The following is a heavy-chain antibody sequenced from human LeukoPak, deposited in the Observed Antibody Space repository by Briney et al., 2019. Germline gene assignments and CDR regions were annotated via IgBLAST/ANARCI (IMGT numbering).Heavy chain of an antibody. D-gene: IGHD6-13*01. CDR2: SGGDT. CDR1: GYTFTNYY. J-gene: IGHJ4*02. V-gene: IGHV1-46*01. CDR3: ARDQRYSSSWYLDY. Sequence: ASVKVSCKASGYTFTNYYIHWVREAPGQGLEWMGASGGDTSYAQKFQGRFTMTRDTSTSTVYMDLSSLRSEDTAVYYCARDQRYSSSWYLDYWGQGTLVTVSS.